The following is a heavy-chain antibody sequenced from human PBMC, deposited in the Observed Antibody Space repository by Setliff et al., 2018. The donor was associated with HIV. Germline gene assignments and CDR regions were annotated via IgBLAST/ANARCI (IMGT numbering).Heavy chain of an antibody. V-gene: IGHV4-39*01. CDR2: VYYTGST. D-gene: IGHD3-10*01. CDR3: ARQGNAIYGEVDS. J-gene: IGHJ5*01. CDR1: GASISLIAYY. Sequence: NPSETLSLACTVSGASISLIAYYWGWVRQPPGKGREWIGSVYYTGSTFYNPSLKSLKGRVTISVDTSKNQFSLKLISVTAADTAIYFCARQGNAIYGEVDSWGQGTRVTVSS.